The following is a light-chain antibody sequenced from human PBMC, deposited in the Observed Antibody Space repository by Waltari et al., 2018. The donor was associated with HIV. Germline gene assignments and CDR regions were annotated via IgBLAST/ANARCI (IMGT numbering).Light chain of an antibody. CDR2: DNT. Sequence: QSVLTQPPSMSAAPGQRVTIPCPGSASNFGSDFVSWYQHVPGTAPKLLIYDNTKRPSGISDRFSGSKSGTSATLAITGLQTGDEAVYYCGTWDNRLSVGVFGGGTRLTVL. CDR3: GTWDNRLSVGV. V-gene: IGLV1-51*01. CDR1: ASNFGSDF. J-gene: IGLJ3*02.